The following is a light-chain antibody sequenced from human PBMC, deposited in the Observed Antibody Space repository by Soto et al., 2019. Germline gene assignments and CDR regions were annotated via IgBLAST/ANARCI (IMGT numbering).Light chain of an antibody. CDR1: HSVDIY. CDR2: DAS. Sequence: ETVLTQSPATLSLSPGERATLSCRASHSVDIYLAWYQQKPGQAPRLLIYDASNRATGIPDRFTGSGSGTDFTLTLSIPEPEDFAVYYCQQRKHWPPLTFGGGTKVEIK. J-gene: IGKJ4*01. V-gene: IGKV3-11*01. CDR3: QQRKHWPPLT.